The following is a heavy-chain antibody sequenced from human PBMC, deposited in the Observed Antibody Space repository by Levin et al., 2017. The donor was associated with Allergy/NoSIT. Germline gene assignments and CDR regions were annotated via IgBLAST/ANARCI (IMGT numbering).Heavy chain of an antibody. CDR2: ISSSSSYI. J-gene: IGHJ5*02. D-gene: IGHD3-10*01. CDR3: ARDELSGWFGES. Sequence: GGSLRLSCAASGFTFSSYSMNWVRQAPGKGLEWVSSISSSSSYIYYADSVKGRFTISRDNAKNSLYLQMNSLRAEDTAVYYCARDELSGWFGESWGQGTLVTVSS. CDR1: GFTFSSYS. V-gene: IGHV3-21*01.